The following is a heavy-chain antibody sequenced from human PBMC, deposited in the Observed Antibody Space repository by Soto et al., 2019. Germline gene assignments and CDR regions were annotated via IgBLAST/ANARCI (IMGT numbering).Heavy chain of an antibody. J-gene: IGHJ4*02. CDR1: GYAFTTYG. CDR2: ISAHNGNT. CDR3: ARWRYGDY. D-gene: IGHD1-1*01. V-gene: IGHV1-18*01. Sequence: QVHLVQSGAEVKKPGASVKVSCKGSGYAFTTYGITWVRQAPGQGLEWMGWISAHNGNTNYAHKLQGRVTVTRDTSTSTAYMELRSLRSDDTAVYYCARWRYGDYWGQGTLVTVSS.